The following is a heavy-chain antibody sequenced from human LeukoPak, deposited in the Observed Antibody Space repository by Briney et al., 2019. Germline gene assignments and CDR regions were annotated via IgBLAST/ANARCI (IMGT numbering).Heavy chain of an antibody. V-gene: IGHV3-33*01. D-gene: IGHD3-10*01. J-gene: IGHJ4*02. CDR2: IWSDGSNK. CDR1: GFTFISYG. Sequence: GGSLRLSCAASGFTFISYGLHWVRQAPGKGLEWVAVIWSDGSNKYYADSVKGRFTVTRDDSKNTLYLQMSSLRAEDTALYYCARDYYGSGSYYLFEYWGQGTLVTVSS. CDR3: ARDYYGSGSYYLFEY.